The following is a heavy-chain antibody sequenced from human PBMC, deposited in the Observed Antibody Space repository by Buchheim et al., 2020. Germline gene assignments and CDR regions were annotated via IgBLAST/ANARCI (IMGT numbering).Heavy chain of an antibody. CDR1: GGSMDTYF. CDR3: ARMGTTTTNYFFYYMDV. V-gene: IGHV4-59*01. Sequence: QVQLQESGPGLVKPSETLPLTCTVSGGSMDTYFWSWIRLPPGRGLEWIGYVYYSGSTKYNPSLTSRLTISVDTSKNQFSLRVSSVTAADTAVYYCARMGTTTTNYFFYYMDVWGKGTT. CDR2: VYYSGST. D-gene: IGHD1-26*01. J-gene: IGHJ6*03.